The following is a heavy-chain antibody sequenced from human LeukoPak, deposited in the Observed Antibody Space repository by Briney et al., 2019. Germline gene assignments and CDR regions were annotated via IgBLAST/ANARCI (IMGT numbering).Heavy chain of an antibody. Sequence: SVKVSCKASGGTFSSYAISWVRQAPGQGLEWMGGIIPIFGTANYAQKFQGRVTITADESTSTAYMELSSLRSEDTAVYYCARDYVVVPTAPCGYWGQGTLVTVSS. D-gene: IGHD2-2*01. CDR2: IIPIFGTA. J-gene: IGHJ4*02. V-gene: IGHV1-69*13. CDR3: ARDYVVVPTAPCGY. CDR1: GGTFSSYA.